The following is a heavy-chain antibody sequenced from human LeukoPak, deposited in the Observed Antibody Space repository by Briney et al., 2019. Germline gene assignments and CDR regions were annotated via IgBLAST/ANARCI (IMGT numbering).Heavy chain of an antibody. CDR1: GFTFRSHA. J-gene: IGHJ4*02. D-gene: IGHD3-3*01. CDR3: AKDGGPEIDY. CDR2: IYENGGTT. Sequence: PGGSLRLSCVGSGFTFRSHAMSWVRQAPEKGLEFVSGIYENGGTTYYADSVKGRFSISRDNSKNTLYLQMNSLRAEDTAVYYCAKDGGPEIDYWGQGTLVTVSS. V-gene: IGHV3-23*01.